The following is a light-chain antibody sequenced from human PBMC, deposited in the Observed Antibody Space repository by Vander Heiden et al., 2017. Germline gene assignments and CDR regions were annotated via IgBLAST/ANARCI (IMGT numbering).Light chain of an antibody. CDR1: QSISSY. CDR3: HQGYSTPQT. CDR2: AAS. J-gene: IGKJ2*01. Sequence: DIQMTHSPSSLSASVGDRVTITCRASQSISSYLNWYQQKPGKAPKLLIYAASSLQSGVPSRFSGSGSGTDFTLTISSLQPEDFATYYCHQGYSTPQTFGQGTKLEIK. V-gene: IGKV1-39*01.